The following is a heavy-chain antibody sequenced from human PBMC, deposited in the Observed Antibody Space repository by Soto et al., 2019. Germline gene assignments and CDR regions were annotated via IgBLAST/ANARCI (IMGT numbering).Heavy chain of an antibody. V-gene: IGHV4-34*01. J-gene: IGHJ4*02. D-gene: IGHD3-10*01. CDR3: ARGITA. Sequence: PSETLSLTCAVYGGSFGGYYWGWIRQPPEKGLEWIGEINHSGSTNYNPSLKSRVTISVDTSKNQFSLNLSSVTAADTAVYYCARGITAWGQGTLVTVSS. CDR2: INHSGST. CDR1: GGSFGGYY.